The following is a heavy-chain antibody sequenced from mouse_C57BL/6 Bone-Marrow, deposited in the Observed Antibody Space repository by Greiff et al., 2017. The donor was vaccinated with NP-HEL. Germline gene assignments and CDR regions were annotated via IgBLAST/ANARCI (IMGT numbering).Heavy chain of an antibody. CDR3: AGTAPYYFDY. CDR2: IDPSDSYT. CDR1: GYTFTSYW. D-gene: IGHD3-3*01. V-gene: IGHV1-59*01. J-gene: IGHJ2*01. Sequence: QVQLQQPGAELVRPGTSVKLSCKASGYTFTSYWMHWVKQRPGQGLEWIGVIDPSDSYTNYNQKFKGKATLTVDTSSSTAYMQLSSLTSEDSAVFYCAGTAPYYFDYWGQGTTLTVSS.